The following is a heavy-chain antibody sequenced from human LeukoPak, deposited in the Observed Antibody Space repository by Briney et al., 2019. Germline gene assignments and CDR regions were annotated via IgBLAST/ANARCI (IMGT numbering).Heavy chain of an antibody. Sequence: GGSLRLSCAASGFTFSSYGMHWVRQAPGKGLEWVAFIRYDGSNKYYADSVKGRFTISRDNSKKTLYLQMNSLRAEDTAVYYCAAWEVVPAAMAAFDIWGQGTMVTVSS. CDR3: AAWEVVPAAMAAFDI. CDR2: IRYDGSNK. CDR1: GFTFSSYG. V-gene: IGHV3-30*02. D-gene: IGHD2-2*01. J-gene: IGHJ3*02.